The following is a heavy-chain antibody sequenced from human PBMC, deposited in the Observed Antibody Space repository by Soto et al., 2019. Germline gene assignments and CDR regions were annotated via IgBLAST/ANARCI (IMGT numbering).Heavy chain of an antibody. J-gene: IGHJ4*02. CDR3: TTVFGC. Sequence: EVQLVESGGGLVQPGGSLRLSCAASGFTFSNYWMHWVRQAPGKGLVWVSRINEDGSGTSYADSVKGRFTTSRDNAHNTLYLQMNSLRGEDAALYYCTTVFGCWGQGTLVTVSS. V-gene: IGHV3-74*01. CDR1: GFTFSNYW. CDR2: INEDGSGT. D-gene: IGHD4-17*01.